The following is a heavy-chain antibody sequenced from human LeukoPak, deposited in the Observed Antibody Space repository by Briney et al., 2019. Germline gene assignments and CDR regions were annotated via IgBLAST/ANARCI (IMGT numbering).Heavy chain of an antibody. CDR3: AREYYDILTGYLHFDY. CDR2: IYSGGST. CDR1: GFTVSSNY. Sequence: GGSLRLSCVASGFTVSSNYMSWVRQAPGKGLEWVSVIYSGGSTYYADSVKGRFTISRDNSKNTLYLQMNSLRAEDTAVYYCAREYYDILTGYLHFDYWGQGTLVTVSS. J-gene: IGHJ4*02. D-gene: IGHD3-9*01. V-gene: IGHV3-53*01.